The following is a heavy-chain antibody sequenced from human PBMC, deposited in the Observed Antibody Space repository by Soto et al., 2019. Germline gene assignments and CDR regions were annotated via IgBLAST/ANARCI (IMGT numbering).Heavy chain of an antibody. D-gene: IGHD6-19*01. J-gene: IGHJ6*02. CDR1: GFTFSSYG. CDR2: ISYDGSNK. CDR3: AKDGAVAGPDFYYYYGMDV. V-gene: IGHV3-30*18. Sequence: PGGSLRLSCAASGFTFSSYGMHWVRQAPGKGREWVAVISYDGSNKYYADPVKGRFTISRDNSKNTLYLQMNSLRAEDTAVYYCAKDGAVAGPDFYYYYGMDVWGQGTTVTVSS.